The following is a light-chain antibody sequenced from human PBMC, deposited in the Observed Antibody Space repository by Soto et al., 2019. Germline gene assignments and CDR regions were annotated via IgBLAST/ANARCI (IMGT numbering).Light chain of an antibody. V-gene: IGKV1-5*03. CDR3: QQYNSYPLT. J-gene: IGKJ4*01. Sequence: DIQMTQSPASLSASVGDRVTITCRASQSISSWLAWYQQKPGKAPKLLIYKASSLESGVPSRFSGSGSGTDFTLTISSLHPDDFATYYCQQYNSYPLTFGGGTKVDIK. CDR1: QSISSW. CDR2: KAS.